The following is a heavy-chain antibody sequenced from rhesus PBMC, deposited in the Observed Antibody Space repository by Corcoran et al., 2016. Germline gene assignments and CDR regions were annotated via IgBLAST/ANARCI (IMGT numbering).Heavy chain of an antibody. CDR1: GFPFGVYG. CDR2: ISSASSYI. J-gene: IGHJ4*01. D-gene: IGHD3-34*01. Sequence: ELQLVESGGGLVQPGGSLSLSCAASGFPFGVYGMHCGGPAPGKGLEWVSSISSASSYIYYADSVKGRFTISRDNAKNSLSLQMSSLRAEDTAVYYCTKVGEALDYWGQGVLVTVSS. CDR3: TKVGEALDY. V-gene: IGHV3-183*01.